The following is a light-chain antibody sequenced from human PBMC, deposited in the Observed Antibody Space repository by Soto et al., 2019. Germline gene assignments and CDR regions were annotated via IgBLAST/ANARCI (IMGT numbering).Light chain of an antibody. CDR3: QQYYHYPLT. J-gene: IGKJ4*01. V-gene: IGKV1-5*01. CDR2: DVS. Sequence: DIQMTQSPSTLSASVGDRVTITCRASQSFSTWLAWDQQKPGKAPKLLIYDVSNLESGVPSRFSGSGSGTEFTLAISSLQPDDFATYYCQQYYHYPLTFGGGTTVEIK. CDR1: QSFSTW.